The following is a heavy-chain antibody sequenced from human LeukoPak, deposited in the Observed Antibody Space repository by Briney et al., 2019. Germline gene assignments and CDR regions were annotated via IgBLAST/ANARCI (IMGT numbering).Heavy chain of an antibody. CDR1: GLTFSDYW. D-gene: IGHD3-16*01. Sequence: HPGGSLRLSCAASGLTFSDYWMHWVRQAPGKGLVWVSRINSDGSYTGYAASVKGRFTISRDNAKNTLYLQMNSLRAEDTAVYYCAKLGVGLDVWGQGTTVTVSS. V-gene: IGHV3-74*01. CDR2: INSDGSYT. J-gene: IGHJ6*02. CDR3: AKLGVGLDV.